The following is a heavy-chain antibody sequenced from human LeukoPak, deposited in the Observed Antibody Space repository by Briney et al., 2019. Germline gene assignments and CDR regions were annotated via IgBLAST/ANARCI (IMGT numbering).Heavy chain of an antibody. V-gene: IGHV1-18*01. Sequence: ASVTVSYTASGYTFTSYGISWVRQAPGQGLAWMGWISAYNGNTNYAQKLQGRVTMTTDTSTSTAYMELRSLRSDDTAVYYCARITMVRGVIIYAGWFDPWGQGTLVTVSS. J-gene: IGHJ5*02. D-gene: IGHD3-10*01. CDR2: ISAYNGNT. CDR1: GYTFTSYG. CDR3: ARITMVRGVIIYAGWFDP.